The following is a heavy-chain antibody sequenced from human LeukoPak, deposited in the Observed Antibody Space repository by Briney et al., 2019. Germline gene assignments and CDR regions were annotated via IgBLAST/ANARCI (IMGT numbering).Heavy chain of an antibody. CDR3: ARARITETRYYYYGMDV. CDR1: GFTFSSYE. Sequence: GGSLRLSCAASGFTFSSYEMNWVRQAPGKGLEWVSYISSSGSTIYYADSVKSRFTISRDNAKNSLYLQMNSLRAEDTAVYYCARARITETRYYYYGMDVWGQGTTVTVSS. CDR2: ISSSGSTI. D-gene: IGHD3-10*01. V-gene: IGHV3-48*03. J-gene: IGHJ6*02.